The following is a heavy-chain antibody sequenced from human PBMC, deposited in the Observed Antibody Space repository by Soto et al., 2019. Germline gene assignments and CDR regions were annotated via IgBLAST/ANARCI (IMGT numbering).Heavy chain of an antibody. CDR3: ARVASRWYLYVFDS. V-gene: IGHV1-69*01. CDR1: EGTFNSYA. CDR2: IIPYYNTL. J-gene: IGHJ4*02. D-gene: IGHD6-13*01. Sequence: QAQVVQSGAEVRKPGSSVKLSCKASEGTFNSYAIAWVRQAPGQGLEWMGGIIPYYNTLNYAQKFQDRVTMTAADSTNTVYMELSSLRSDDTAVYFCARVASRWYLYVFDSWAQGTLVTVSS.